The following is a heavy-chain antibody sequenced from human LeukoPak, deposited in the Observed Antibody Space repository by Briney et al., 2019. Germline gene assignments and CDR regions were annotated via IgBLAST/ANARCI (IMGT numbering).Heavy chain of an antibody. D-gene: IGHD2-21*02. CDR3: ARGVTAED. J-gene: IGHJ4*02. CDR2: IYYSGST. V-gene: IGHV4-59*01. CDR1: GGSISSYY. Sequence: SETLSLTCTVSGGSISSYYWSWIRRPPGKGLEWIGYIYYSGSTNYNPSLKSRVTISIDTSNSQFSLKLSSVTAADTAVYYCARGVTAEDWGQGTLVTVSS.